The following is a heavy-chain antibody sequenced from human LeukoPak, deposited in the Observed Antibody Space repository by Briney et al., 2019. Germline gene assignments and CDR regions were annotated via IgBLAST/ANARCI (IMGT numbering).Heavy chain of an antibody. V-gene: IGHV3-33*01. D-gene: IGHD2-21*01. CDR3: ARWGDGGERFDY. CDR1: GFTFSSFD. Sequence: GTSLRLSCAASGFTFSSFDMYWVRQAPGKGLEWLAVIWYDGSNKYYADSVKGRFTISRDNSKNTFYLQMNSLGGEDTAVYYCARWGDGGERFDYWGQGTLVTVSS. CDR2: IWYDGSNK. J-gene: IGHJ4*02.